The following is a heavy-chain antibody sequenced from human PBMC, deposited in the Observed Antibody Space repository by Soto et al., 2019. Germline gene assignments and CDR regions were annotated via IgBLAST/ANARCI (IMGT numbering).Heavy chain of an antibody. CDR2: IIPIFGTA. J-gene: IGHJ4*02. CDR3: ASSYSYGYLYYFDY. D-gene: IGHD5-18*01. Sequence: QVQLVQSGAEVKKPGSSVKVSCKASGGTFSSYAISWVRQAPGQGLEWMGGIIPIFGTANYAQKFQGRVTIPAEESTSTADMELSSLRSEDTAVYYCASSYSYGYLYYFDYWGQGTLVTVSS. CDR1: GGTFSSYA. V-gene: IGHV1-69*01.